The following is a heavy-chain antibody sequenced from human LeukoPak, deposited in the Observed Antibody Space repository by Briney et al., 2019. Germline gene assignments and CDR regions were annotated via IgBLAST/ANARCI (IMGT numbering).Heavy chain of an antibody. Sequence: ASVKVSCKASGYTFTSYDINWVRQATGQGLEWMGWMNPNSGNTGYAQKFQGRVTMTRNTSISTAYMELSSLRSEDMAVYYCAKSIAARQAVKWFDPWGQGTLVTVSS. D-gene: IGHD6-6*01. CDR1: GYTFTSYD. J-gene: IGHJ5*02. CDR3: AKSIAARQAVKWFDP. CDR2: MNPNSGNT. V-gene: IGHV1-8*01.